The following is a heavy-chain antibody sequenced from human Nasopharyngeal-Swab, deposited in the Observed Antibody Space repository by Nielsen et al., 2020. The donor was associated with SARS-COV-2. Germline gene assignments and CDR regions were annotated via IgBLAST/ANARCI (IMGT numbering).Heavy chain of an antibody. CDR3: AKDRDSGDDSDDYYHYYGMDV. J-gene: IGHJ6*02. Sequence: LSLTCAASGFTFSSYGMHWVRQAPGKGLEWVAVIWYDGSNKYYADPVKGRFTISRDNSKNTVSLQMNSLRAEDTAIYYCAKDRDSGDDSDDYYHYYGMDVWGQGTTVTVSS. CDR1: GFTFSSYG. V-gene: IGHV3-33*06. CDR2: IWYDGSNK. D-gene: IGHD5-12*01.